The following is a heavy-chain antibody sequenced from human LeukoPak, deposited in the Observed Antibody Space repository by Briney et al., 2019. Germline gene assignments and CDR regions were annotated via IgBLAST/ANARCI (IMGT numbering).Heavy chain of an antibody. CDR2: ISAYNGNT. Sequence: GASVKVSCKASGYTFTSYDISWMRQAPGQGLEWMGWISAYNGNTNYAQKLQGRVTMTTDTSTSTAYMELRSLRSDDTAVYYCARGYRSSTSCFVWGWFDPWGQGTLVTVSS. D-gene: IGHD2-2*01. CDR1: GYTFTSYD. CDR3: ARGYRSSTSCFVWGWFDP. V-gene: IGHV1-18*01. J-gene: IGHJ5*02.